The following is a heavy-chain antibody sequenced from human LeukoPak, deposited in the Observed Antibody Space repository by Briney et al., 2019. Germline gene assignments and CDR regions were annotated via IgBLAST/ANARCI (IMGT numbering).Heavy chain of an antibody. J-gene: IGHJ4*02. Sequence: ASVRVSCKASGYTFIDYYMHWVRQAPGQGLEWMGWIDPNRGGTNYAQKFQGRVTMTRDTSISTAYLDLSSLRSDDTAVYYCSRGPTFGNDYWGQGTLVTVSS. CDR3: SRGPTFGNDY. V-gene: IGHV1-2*02. CDR2: IDPNRGGT. CDR1: GYTFIDYY. D-gene: IGHD2/OR15-2a*01.